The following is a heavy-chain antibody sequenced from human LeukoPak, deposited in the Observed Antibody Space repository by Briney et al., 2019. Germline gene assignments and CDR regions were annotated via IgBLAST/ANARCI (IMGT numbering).Heavy chain of an antibody. CDR2: IKQDGSEK. CDR1: GFTFSSYW. V-gene: IGHV3-7*01. J-gene: IGHJ4*02. CDR3: ARDMGIAVAGLFDY. Sequence: GGSLRLSCAASGFTFSSYWMSWVRQAPGKGLEWVANIKQDGSEKYYVDSVKGRFTISGDNAKNSLYLQMNSLRAEDTAVYYCARDMGIAVAGLFDYWGQGTLVTVSS. D-gene: IGHD6-19*01.